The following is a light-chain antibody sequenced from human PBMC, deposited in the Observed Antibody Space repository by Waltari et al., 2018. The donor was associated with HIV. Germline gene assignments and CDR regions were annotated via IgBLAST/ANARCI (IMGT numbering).Light chain of an antibody. CDR2: EVT. CDR3: CSYAGRSTHV. V-gene: IGLV2-23*02. Sequence: QSALPQPASVSGSPGQSITISCTGTSSDVGSYNVFPWYQQHPGKAPKLMIYEVTKRPSGVFNRFSGSKSGNTASLTISGLQAEDEADYYCCSYAGRSTHVFGTGTKVTVL. J-gene: IGLJ1*01. CDR1: SSDVGSYNV.